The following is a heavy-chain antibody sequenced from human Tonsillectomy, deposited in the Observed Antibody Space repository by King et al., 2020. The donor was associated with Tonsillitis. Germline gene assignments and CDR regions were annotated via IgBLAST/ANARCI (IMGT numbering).Heavy chain of an antibody. CDR1: GFTFSKYT. CDR3: ASVTYDILTGYYIDYFDS. V-gene: IGHV3-21*01. CDR2: ISSGSGYI. Sequence: VQLVESGGGLVKPGGSLRLSCAASGFTFSKYTMHWVRQAPGKGLEWVSSISSGSGYIHYADSVKGRFTISRDNAKNSLFLQMNSLRAEDTALYYCASVTYDILTGYYIDYFDSWGQGTLVTVSS. J-gene: IGHJ4*02. D-gene: IGHD3-9*01.